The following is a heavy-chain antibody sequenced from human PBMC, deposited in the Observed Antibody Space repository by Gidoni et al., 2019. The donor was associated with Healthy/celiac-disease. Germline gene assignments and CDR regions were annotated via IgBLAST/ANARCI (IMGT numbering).Heavy chain of an antibody. D-gene: IGHD2-2*01. CDR3: AKVGQDIVVVPAASPVNYMDV. J-gene: IGHJ6*03. CDR1: GFTFSSYG. V-gene: IGHV3-30*18. CDR2: ISYDGSNK. Sequence: QVQLVESGGGVVQPGRSLRLSCAASGFTFSSYGMPWVRQAPGKGLEWLAVISYDGSNKYYADSVKGRFTISRDNSKNTLYLQMNSLRAEDTAVYYCAKVGQDIVVVPAASPVNYMDVWGKGTTVTVSS.